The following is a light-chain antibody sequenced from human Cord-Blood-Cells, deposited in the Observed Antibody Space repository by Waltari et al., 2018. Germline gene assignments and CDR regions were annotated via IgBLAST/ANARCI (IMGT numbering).Light chain of an antibody. CDR1: SLRSYY. CDR2: GKN. CDR3: NARDSSSNHRV. V-gene: IGLV3-19*01. Sequence: SSELTQDPAVSVALGQTVRITCQGDSLRSYYASWYQQKPGQAPVLVIYGKNNRPSGLPDRFSGSSSGKTASLTITEEQAEDEADYYCNARDSSSNHRVFGTGTKVTVL. J-gene: IGLJ1*01.